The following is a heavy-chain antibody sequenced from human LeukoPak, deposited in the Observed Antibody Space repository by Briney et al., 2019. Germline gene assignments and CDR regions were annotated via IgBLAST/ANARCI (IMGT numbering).Heavy chain of an antibody. J-gene: IGHJ4*02. V-gene: IGHV3-21*01. D-gene: IGHD2-2*01. Sequence: PGGSLRLSCAASGFTFSSYSMNWVRQAPGKGLEWVSSISSSSSYIYYADSVKGRFTISRGNAKNSLYLQMNGLRAEDTAVYYCARGGSSTSCPFDYWGQGTLVTVSS. CDR1: GFTFSSYS. CDR3: ARGGSSTSCPFDY. CDR2: ISSSSSYI.